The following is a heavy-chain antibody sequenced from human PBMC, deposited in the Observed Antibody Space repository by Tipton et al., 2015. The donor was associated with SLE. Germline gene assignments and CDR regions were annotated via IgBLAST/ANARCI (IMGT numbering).Heavy chain of an antibody. V-gene: IGHV4-59*08. D-gene: IGHD2-21*01. Sequence: GLVKPSETLSLTCTVSGVSIFNFYWSWFRQPPGKGPECIAYIHYSGSTNSNPSLGSRVTISIDTSKSQFFLNLSSVTAADTAVYYCASQGYCGTDCYSDYWGQGIPVTVSS. CDR2: IHYSGST. CDR1: GVSIFNFY. CDR3: ASQGYCGTDCYSDY. J-gene: IGHJ4*02.